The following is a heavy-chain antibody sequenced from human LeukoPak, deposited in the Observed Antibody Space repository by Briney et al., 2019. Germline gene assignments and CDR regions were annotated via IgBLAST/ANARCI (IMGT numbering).Heavy chain of an antibody. CDR3: ATESGTYSGTCFDY. Sequence: GGSLRLSCAASGFTFISYNMNWVRQAPGKGPEWVSYISSSSNTIYYADSVKDRFSISRDNAKNSLYLQMNSLRAEDTAVYYCATESGTYSGTCFDYWGQGTLVTVSS. V-gene: IGHV3-48*01. D-gene: IGHD1-26*01. CDR2: ISSSSNTI. J-gene: IGHJ4*02. CDR1: GFTFISYN.